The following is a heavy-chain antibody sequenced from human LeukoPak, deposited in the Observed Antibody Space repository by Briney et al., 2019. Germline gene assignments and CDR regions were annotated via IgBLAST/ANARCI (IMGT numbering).Heavy chain of an antibody. J-gene: IGHJ3*01. V-gene: IGHV4-4*07. Sequence: SETLSLTCTVSGGSISSYYWTWIRQPAGKGLEWIGRMYPSGSTNYNPSLKSRVTMSVDTSKKQFSLKLSSVTAADTAVYYCARGGGYSSSLNAFDVWGQGTMVTVSS. CDR2: MYPSGST. D-gene: IGHD6-13*01. CDR3: ARGGGYSSSLNAFDV. CDR1: GGSISSYY.